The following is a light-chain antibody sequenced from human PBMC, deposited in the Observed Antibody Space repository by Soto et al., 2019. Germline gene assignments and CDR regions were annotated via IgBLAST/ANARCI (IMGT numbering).Light chain of an antibody. CDR1: QSVSDN. V-gene: IGKV3-15*01. J-gene: IGKJ5*01. CDR3: QQYNKWPPAIS. Sequence: EIMWTQSPATLSVSPGEGATLSCRASQSVSDNLAWYQQKPGQAPRLLIYGAHTSATGIPARFSGSGSGTEFTLTLSSLQSEDFAVSYSQQYNKWPPAISFGQGTRLEIK. CDR2: GAH.